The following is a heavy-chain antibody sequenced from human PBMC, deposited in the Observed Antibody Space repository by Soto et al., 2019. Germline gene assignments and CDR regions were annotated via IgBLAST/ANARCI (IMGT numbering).Heavy chain of an antibody. CDR2: IYYSGSI. CDR3: ARDQYNSGWKVDY. D-gene: IGHD6-19*01. J-gene: IGHJ4*02. CDR1: GASISSYY. Sequence: PSETLSLTCTVSGASISSYYWTWIRQPPGRGLELIAYIYYSGSINYNPSLRSRVTISVDTSKNQFSLKLTSVTAADTAVYYCARDQYNSGWKVDYWGQGILVTVSS. V-gene: IGHV4-59*01.